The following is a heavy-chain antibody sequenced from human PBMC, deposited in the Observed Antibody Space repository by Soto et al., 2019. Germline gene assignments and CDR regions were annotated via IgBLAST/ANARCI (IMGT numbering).Heavy chain of an antibody. Sequence: PGGSLRLSCAASGFTFSSYAMHWVRQAPGKGLEWVAVISYDGSNKYYADSVKGRFTIFRDNSKNTLYLQMNSLRAEDTAVYYCARDSLLLGGQWPQRTRYFDYWGQGTLVTVSS. V-gene: IGHV3-30-3*01. D-gene: IGHD2-21*02. J-gene: IGHJ4*02. CDR3: ARDSLLLGGQWPQRTRYFDY. CDR1: GFTFSSYA. CDR2: ISYDGSNK.